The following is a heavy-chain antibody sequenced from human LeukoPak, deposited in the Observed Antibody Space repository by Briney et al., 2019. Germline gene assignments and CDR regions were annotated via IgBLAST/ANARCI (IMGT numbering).Heavy chain of an antibody. V-gene: IGHV3-48*04. CDR3: ARGSGYLDY. CDR1: GFTFSSYS. CDR2: ISSSSSTI. Sequence: GGSLRLSCAASGFTFSSYSMNWVRRAPGKGLEWVSYISSSSSTIYYADSVKGRFTISRDNAKNSLYLQMNSLRAEDTAVYYCARGSGYLDYWGQGTLVTVSS. J-gene: IGHJ4*02.